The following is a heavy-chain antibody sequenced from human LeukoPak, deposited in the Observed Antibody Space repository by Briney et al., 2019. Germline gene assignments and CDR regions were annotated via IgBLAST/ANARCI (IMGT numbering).Heavy chain of an antibody. J-gene: IGHJ4*02. CDR3: ATLGGY. CDR1: GFTFSSYA. D-gene: IGHD3-3*01. V-gene: IGHV3-23*01. CDR2: FSSSGANT. Sequence: GGSLRLSCAASGFTFSSYAMSWVRQAPGEGLEWVSTFSSSGANTYYADSVKGRFTISRDNSKNTLYLQTNSLRAEDTAVYYCATLGGYWGQGTLVTVSS.